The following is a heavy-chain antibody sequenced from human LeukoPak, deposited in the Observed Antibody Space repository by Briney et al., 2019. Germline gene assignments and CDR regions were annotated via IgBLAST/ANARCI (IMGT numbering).Heavy chain of an antibody. V-gene: IGHV1-69*01. CDR2: IIPIFGTA. J-gene: IGHJ4*02. CDR1: GGTFSSYA. CDR3: ARDHLSGMATITPFDY. D-gene: IGHD5-24*01. Sequence: SVKVSCKASGGTFSSYAISWVRQAPGQGLEWMGGIIPIFGTANYAQKFQGRVTITADESASTAYMELSSLRSEDTAVYYCARDHLSGMATITPFDYWGQGTLVTVSS.